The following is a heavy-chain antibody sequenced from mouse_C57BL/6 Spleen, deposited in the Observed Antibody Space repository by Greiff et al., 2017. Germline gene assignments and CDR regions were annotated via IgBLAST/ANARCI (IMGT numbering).Heavy chain of an antibody. Sequence: QVQLQQSGAELMKPGASVKLSCKATGYTFTGYWIEWVKQRPGHGLEWIGEILPGSGSTNYNEKFKGKATFTEETSSNTAYMQLSSLTTEDSAICYSAKRGVYYDYFDYWGQGATLTVSS. CDR3: AKRGVYYDYFDY. D-gene: IGHD2-4*01. CDR1: GYTFTGYW. CDR2: ILPGSGST. V-gene: IGHV1-9*01. J-gene: IGHJ2*01.